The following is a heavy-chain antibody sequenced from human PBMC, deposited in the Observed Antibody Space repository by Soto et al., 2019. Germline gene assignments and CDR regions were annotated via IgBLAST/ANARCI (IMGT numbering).Heavy chain of an antibody. D-gene: IGHD2-15*01. V-gene: IGHV3-33*01. CDR2: IWYDGSNK. CDR3: ASGPYCSGGSCYDY. J-gene: IGHJ4*02. CDR1: GFTFSSYG. Sequence: ESGGGVVQPGRSLRLSCAASGFTFSSYGMHWVRQAPGKGLEWVAVIWYDGSNKYYADSVKGRFTISRDNSKNTLYLQMNSLRAEDTAVYYCASGPYCSGGSCYDYWGQGTLVTVSS.